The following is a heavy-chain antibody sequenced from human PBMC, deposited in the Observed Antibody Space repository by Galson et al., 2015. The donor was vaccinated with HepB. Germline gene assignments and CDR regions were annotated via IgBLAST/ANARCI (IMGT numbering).Heavy chain of an antibody. CDR3: ARATGSSGYSRTRGDYYNYGMDV. CDR2: IYSGGST. CDR1: GFTVSSNY. D-gene: IGHD3-22*01. V-gene: IGHV3-53*01. Sequence: SLRLSCAASGFTVSSNYMSWVRQAPGKGLEWVSVIYSGGSTYYADSVKGRFTISRDNSQNTLYLQMNSLRAEDTAVYYCARATGSSGYSRTRGDYYNYGMDVWGQGTTVTVSS. J-gene: IGHJ6*02.